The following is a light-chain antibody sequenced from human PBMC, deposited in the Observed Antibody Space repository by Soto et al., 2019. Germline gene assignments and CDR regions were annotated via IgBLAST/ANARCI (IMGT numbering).Light chain of an antibody. J-gene: IGLJ3*02. CDR2: DNN. Sequence: QSALTQPPSVSGAPGQRVTISCAGSRSDIGAGHNVHWYQQLPGTAPKLLIYDNNNRPSGVPDRFSGSKSGASASLAITGLQAEDEADYYCQSFDSGLRGWVFGGGTQLTVL. V-gene: IGLV1-40*01. CDR1: RSDIGAGHN. CDR3: QSFDSGLRGWV.